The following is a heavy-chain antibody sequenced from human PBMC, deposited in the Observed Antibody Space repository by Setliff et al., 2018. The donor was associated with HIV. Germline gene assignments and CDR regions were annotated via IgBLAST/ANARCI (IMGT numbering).Heavy chain of an antibody. Sequence: PSETLSLTCGVYGESLSGYSWNWIRQPPGKGLEWIGEINRGGSTNYNPSLKSRAVISVDTSKKHLSLNPTSVTAADTAVYYCARLANWAYYFDYWGQGTLVTVSS. D-gene: IGHD7-27*01. V-gene: IGHV4-34*01. CDR3: ARLANWAYYFDY. CDR1: GESLSGYS. CDR2: INRGGST. J-gene: IGHJ4*02.